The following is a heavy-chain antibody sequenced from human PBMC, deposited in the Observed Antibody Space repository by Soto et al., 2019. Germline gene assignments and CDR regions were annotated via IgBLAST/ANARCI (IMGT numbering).Heavy chain of an antibody. V-gene: IGHV1-18*01. CDR3: AMVDVYVTPSPQDV. D-gene: IGHD3-16*01. CDR2: INTYNGKT. J-gene: IGHJ6*02. CDR1: GYTFTSYG. Sequence: QVQLVQSGAEVKNPGASVKVSCKTFGYTFTSYGIGWARQAPGQGLEWMGWINTYNGKTNYAQNLQGRVTLTTDTSTSTAYMERRSLRSNDTAIYYCAMVDVYVTPSPQDVWGQGTTVTVSS.